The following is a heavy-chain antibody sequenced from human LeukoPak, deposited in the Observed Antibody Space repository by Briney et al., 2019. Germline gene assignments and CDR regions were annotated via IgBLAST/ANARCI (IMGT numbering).Heavy chain of an antibody. CDR2: MYTGGTT. V-gene: IGHV3-53*01. Sequence: GGPLRLSCAASGFTVSGTHMSWVRQAPGKGLEWVSAMYTGGTTYYADSVKGRFTISRDNSKNTLYLHMNSLRAEDTAVYYCAKDEVTSGGGLASWGQGTLVSVSS. CDR3: AKDEVTSGGGLAS. J-gene: IGHJ4*02. CDR1: GFTVSGTH. D-gene: IGHD2-21*02.